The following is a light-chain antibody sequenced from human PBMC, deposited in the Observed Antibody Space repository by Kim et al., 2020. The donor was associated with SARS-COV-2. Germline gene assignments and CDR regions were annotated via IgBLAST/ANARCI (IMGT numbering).Light chain of an antibody. CDR1: QSVSSN. CDR2: GAS. V-gene: IGKV3-15*01. Sequence: EIVMTQSPATLSVSPGERATLSCRASQSVSSNLAWYQQKPGQAPRLLIYGASTRATGIPGRFSGSGSGTEFTLTISSLQSEDFAVYYCQQYSHWPLTFGGGTKREI. CDR3: QQYSHWPLT. J-gene: IGKJ4*01.